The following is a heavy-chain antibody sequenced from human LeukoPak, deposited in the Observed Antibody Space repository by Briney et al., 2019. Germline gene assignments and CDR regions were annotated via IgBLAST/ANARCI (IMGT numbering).Heavy chain of an antibody. Sequence: ASVKVSCKASGYTFTIYAMNWVRQAPGQGLEWMGWINTNTGNPTYAQGFTGRFVFSLDTSVSTAYLQISSLKAEDTAVYYCARSRRILAVAGTGWFDPWGQGTLVTVSS. V-gene: IGHV7-4-1*02. CDR1: GYTFTIYA. J-gene: IGHJ5*02. CDR3: ARSRRILAVAGTGWFDP. CDR2: INTNTGNP. D-gene: IGHD6-19*01.